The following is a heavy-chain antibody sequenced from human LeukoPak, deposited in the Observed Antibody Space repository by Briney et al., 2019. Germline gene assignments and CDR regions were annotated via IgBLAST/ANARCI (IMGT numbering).Heavy chain of an antibody. V-gene: IGHV3-48*02. CDR1: GFTFSSYS. CDR2: ISSSSSTI. CDR3: AIEPLAYGTDV. Sequence: GGSLRLSCAASGFTFSSYSMNWLRQAPGKGLEWVSYISSSSSTIYYADSVKGRFTISRDNAKNSLYLQMKSLRDEDTTVYYRAIEPLAYGTDVWGQGTTVTVSS. J-gene: IGHJ6*02.